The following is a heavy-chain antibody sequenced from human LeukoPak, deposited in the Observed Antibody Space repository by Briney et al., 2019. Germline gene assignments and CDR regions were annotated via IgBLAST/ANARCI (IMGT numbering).Heavy chain of an antibody. CDR2: SHPSGTT. CDR3: AREAERRIVN. V-gene: IGHV4-38-2*02. J-gene: IGHJ4*02. CDR1: GFSISSGYY. Sequence: SEDLSLICVVSGFSISSGYYWGWIRQPPGRGLEWIVNSHPSGTTFYNSSLKSRVAMSIDTSKNQFSLKLVSVTAADTAVYYCAREAERRIVNWGQGTLVTVSS. D-gene: IGHD1-1*01.